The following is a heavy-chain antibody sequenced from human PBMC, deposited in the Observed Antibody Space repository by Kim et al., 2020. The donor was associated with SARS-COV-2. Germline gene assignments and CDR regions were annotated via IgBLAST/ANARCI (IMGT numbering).Heavy chain of an antibody. J-gene: IGHJ3*02. CDR1: GFTFSSYD. V-gene: IGHV3-13*04. Sequence: GGSLRLSCAASGFTFSSYDMHWVRQATGKGLEWVSAIGTAGDTYYPGSVKGRFTISRENAKNSLYLQMNSLRAGDTAVYYCARGETRDDSSGAFDIWGQGTMVTVSS. CDR2: IGTAGDT. D-gene: IGHD3-22*01. CDR3: ARGETRDDSSGAFDI.